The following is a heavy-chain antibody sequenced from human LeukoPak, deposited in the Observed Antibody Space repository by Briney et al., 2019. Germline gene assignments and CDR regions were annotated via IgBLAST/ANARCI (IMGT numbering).Heavy chain of an antibody. V-gene: IGHV3-48*01. CDR1: AFTFSDYS. J-gene: IGHJ4*02. D-gene: IGHD1-26*01. CDR2: ISGRSSTI. Sequence: GGSLRLSCAASAFTFSDYSMNWVRQAPGKGLEWISYISGRSSTIYYADSVKGRFTISRDNAKSSMYLQMNSLRAEDTAVYYCARDRIKSGSYYFDYWGQGTLVTVSS. CDR3: ARDRIKSGSYYFDY.